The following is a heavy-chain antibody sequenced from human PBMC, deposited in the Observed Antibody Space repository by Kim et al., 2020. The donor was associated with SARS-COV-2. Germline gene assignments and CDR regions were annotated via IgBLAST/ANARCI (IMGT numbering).Heavy chain of an antibody. J-gene: IGHJ4*02. CDR1: GGSFSGYY. V-gene: IGHV4-34*01. D-gene: IGHD4-17*01. CDR3: AREGETTVIPYYFDY. CDR2: INHSGST. Sequence: SETLSLTCAVYGGSFSGYYWSWIRQPPGKGLEWIGEINHSGSTNYNPSLKSRVTISVDTSKNQFSLKLSSVTAADTAVYYCAREGETTVIPYYFDYWGQGTLVTVSS.